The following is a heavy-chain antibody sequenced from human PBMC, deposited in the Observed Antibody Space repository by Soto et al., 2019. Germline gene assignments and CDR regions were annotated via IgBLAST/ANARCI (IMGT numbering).Heavy chain of an antibody. CDR1: GYTFTGYY. D-gene: IGHD6-13*01. CDR2: LNPTSGST. Sequence: ASVKVSCKASGYTFTGYYMHWVRQAPGQGLEWMGWLNPTSGSTNYAQKFQGRVTMTRDTSMRAVYMELSSLRFDDTAVYYCARDLAAGDYWGQGTLVTVSS. J-gene: IGHJ4*02. V-gene: IGHV1-2*02. CDR3: ARDLAAGDY.